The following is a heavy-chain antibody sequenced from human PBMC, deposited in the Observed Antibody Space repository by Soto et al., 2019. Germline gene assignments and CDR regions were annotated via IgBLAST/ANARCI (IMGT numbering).Heavy chain of an antibody. CDR2: ISPSASDT. CDR3: AKGGYTFAYE. V-gene: IGHV3-23*01. Sequence: EVQLLESGGDLVQPGGSLRLSCAASGFSFSTSSMAWVRQPPGKGLEWVSAISPSASDTLYADSVKGRFTISRDNSQNTLFLQWNSLSAADTAVYYCAKGGYTFAYEWGQGALVTVSS. CDR1: GFSFSTSS. J-gene: IGHJ4*02. D-gene: IGHD5-18*01.